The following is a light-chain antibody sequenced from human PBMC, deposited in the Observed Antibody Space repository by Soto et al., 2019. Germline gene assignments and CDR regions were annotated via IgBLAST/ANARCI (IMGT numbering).Light chain of an antibody. CDR3: QQYGTSGT. V-gene: IGKV3-20*01. Sequence: ILLTQSPCTLALSAGERATLSCRAGQSVSSTYLAWYQQKPGQAPSLLIDGASNRATGIPDRLSGSGSGTDFTLTISRQDPEDAPVYYCQQYGTSGTCGQGTKVDIK. CDR2: GAS. J-gene: IGKJ1*01. CDR1: QSVSSTY.